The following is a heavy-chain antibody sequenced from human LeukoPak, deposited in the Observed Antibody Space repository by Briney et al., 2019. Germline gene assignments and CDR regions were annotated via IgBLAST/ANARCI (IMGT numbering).Heavy chain of an antibody. CDR1: GGSFSGYY. D-gene: IGHD5-18*01. Sequence: KSSETLSLTCAVYGGSFSGYYWSWIRQPPGKGLEWIGEINHSGSTTYNPSLKSRVTISVDTSKNQFSLKLSSVTAADTAVYYCARGGYRQIDYWGQGTLVTVSS. J-gene: IGHJ4*02. V-gene: IGHV4-34*01. CDR3: ARGGYRQIDY. CDR2: INHSGST.